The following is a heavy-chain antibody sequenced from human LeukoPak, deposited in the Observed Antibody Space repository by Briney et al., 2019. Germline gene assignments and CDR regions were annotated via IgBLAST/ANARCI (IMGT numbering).Heavy chain of an antibody. V-gene: IGHV4-4*07. D-gene: IGHD3-22*01. CDR1: GGSISSYY. CDR2: IYTSGST. CDR3: ARDRGRRGITMRSDAFDI. J-gene: IGHJ3*02. Sequence: PSETLSLTCTVSGGSISSYYWSWIRQPAGKGLEWIGRIYTSGSTTYNPSLKSRVTMSVDTSKNQFSLKLSSVTAADTAVYYCARDRGRRGITMRSDAFDIWGQGTMVTVSS.